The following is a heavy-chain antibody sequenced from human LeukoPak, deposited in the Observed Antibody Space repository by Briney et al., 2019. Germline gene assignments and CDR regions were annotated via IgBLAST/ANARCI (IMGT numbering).Heavy chain of an antibody. Sequence: GGSLRLSCAASGFTFADYAMHWVRQAPGKGLEWVSGISWNSGSIGYADSVKGRFTISRDNAKNSLYLQMNSLRAEDTALYYCAKGSGSYLSFYFDYGGQGTLVTVSS. J-gene: IGHJ4*02. CDR2: ISWNSGSI. CDR3: AKGSGSYLSFYFDY. V-gene: IGHV3-9*01. D-gene: IGHD1-26*01. CDR1: GFTFADYA.